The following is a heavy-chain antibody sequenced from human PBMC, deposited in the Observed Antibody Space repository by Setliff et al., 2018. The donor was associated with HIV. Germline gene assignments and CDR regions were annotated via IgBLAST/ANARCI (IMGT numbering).Heavy chain of an antibody. D-gene: IGHD2-15*01. CDR2: INHSGST. CDR3: ARGSSGPGGRAFDI. CDR1: GGSFSGYY. Sequence: PSETLSLTCAVYGGSFSGYYWSWIRQPPGKGLEWLGEINHSGSTNYNPSLKSRVTITVDTSKNQFSLKLSSVSAADTAVYYCARGSSGPGGRAFDIWGQGTMVTVSS. J-gene: IGHJ3*02. V-gene: IGHV4-34*01.